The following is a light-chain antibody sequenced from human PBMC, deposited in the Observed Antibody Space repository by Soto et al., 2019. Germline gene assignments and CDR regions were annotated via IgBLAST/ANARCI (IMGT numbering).Light chain of an antibody. Sequence: TQSPSTLSASVGDRVTITCRATQSISTSLAWYQQKRGQAPRLLIYGASTRATGIPDRFSGSGSGTDFTLTISRLEPEDFAVYYCQYYGSSPRTFGQGTKVDIK. J-gene: IGKJ1*01. CDR2: GAS. CDR3: QYYGSSPRT. CDR1: QSISTS. V-gene: IGKV3-20*01.